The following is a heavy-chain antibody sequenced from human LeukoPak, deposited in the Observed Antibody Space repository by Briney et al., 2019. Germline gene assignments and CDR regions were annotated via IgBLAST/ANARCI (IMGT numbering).Heavy chain of an antibody. Sequence: GGSLRLSCAVSGFTFNNAWMSWVRQAPGKGLEWVGRIYSKTDGGTTDYAAPVKGRFTISGDDSKTTLYLQMNSLKTEDTAVYYCTTYSSGSFGYWGQGNLVTVSS. J-gene: IGHJ4*02. V-gene: IGHV3-15*01. CDR2: IYSKTDGGTT. CDR1: GFTFNNAW. D-gene: IGHD3-22*01. CDR3: TTYSSGSFGY.